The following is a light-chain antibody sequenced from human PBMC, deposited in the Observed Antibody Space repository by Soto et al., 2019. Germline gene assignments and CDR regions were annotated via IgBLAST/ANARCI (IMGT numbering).Light chain of an antibody. CDR3: SSYTSSSTLYV. CDR2: DVS. CDR1: SSDVGGYNY. Sequence: QSVLTQPAFVSGSPGQSITISCTGTSSDVGGYNYVSWYQQHPGKAPKLMIYDVSNRPSGVSNRFSGSKSGNTASLTISGLQAEDEADYYCSSYTSSSTLYVFGTGTEVTVL. V-gene: IGLV2-14*01. J-gene: IGLJ1*01.